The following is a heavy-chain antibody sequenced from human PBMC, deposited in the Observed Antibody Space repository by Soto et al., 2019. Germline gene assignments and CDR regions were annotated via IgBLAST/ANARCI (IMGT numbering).Heavy chain of an antibody. D-gene: IGHD2-21*02. CDR2: VNPSGGHT. Sequence: QVQLVQSGAEVKKPGASVKVSCKASGDTFTDYYIHWVRQAPGQGLEWMGTVNPSGGHTTYAQHFLGRMTMTRDTFTSTIYMELTSLTSEDMAVYYCARGGHVVVVTAALDYWGQGTLVTVSS. J-gene: IGHJ4*02. CDR1: GDTFTDYY. CDR3: ARGGHVVVVTAALDY. V-gene: IGHV1-46*01.